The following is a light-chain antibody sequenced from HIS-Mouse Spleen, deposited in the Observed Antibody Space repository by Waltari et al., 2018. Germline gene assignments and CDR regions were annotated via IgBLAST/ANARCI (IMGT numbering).Light chain of an antibody. Sequence: SYELTQPPSVSVSPGQTARITCSGDALPKKYAYWYQQKSVQAPVLVIYEDSKRPSGIPERFSGSSTGTMAALTISGAQVEDDADYYCYSTDSSGNHRVFGGGTKLTVL. CDR1: ALPKKY. V-gene: IGLV3-10*01. J-gene: IGLJ2*01. CDR3: YSTDSSGNHRV. CDR2: EDS.